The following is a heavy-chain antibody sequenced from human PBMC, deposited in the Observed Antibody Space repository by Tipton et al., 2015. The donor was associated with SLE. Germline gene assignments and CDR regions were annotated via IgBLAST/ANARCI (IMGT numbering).Heavy chain of an antibody. J-gene: IGHJ6*03. CDR2: IYYSGTT. Sequence: TLSLTCTVSGGSISSSSNYWGWIRQPPGKGLEWIGTIYYSGTTYYNPSLKSRVTISVDTAKNHFSLRLSSVTAADTAVYYCARGGLTYGYYYYMDVWGKGTTVTVSS. CDR3: ARGGLTYGYYYYMDV. V-gene: IGHV4-39*02. CDR1: GGSISSSSNY. D-gene: IGHD2-21*02.